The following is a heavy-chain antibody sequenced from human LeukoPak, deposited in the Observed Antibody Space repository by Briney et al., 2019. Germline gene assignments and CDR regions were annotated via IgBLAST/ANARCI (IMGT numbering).Heavy chain of an antibody. V-gene: IGHV3-7*04. CDR1: GFTFSSYW. Sequence: HPGGSLRLSCAASGFTFSSYWMTWVRQAPGKGLEGVANIKQDGSDKHYVDSVKGRFTISRDNAKNSLFLQMDSLRDEDTAEYYCARERVCRSNSCYSTFDSWGQGTLVTVSS. D-gene: IGHD2-2*02. CDR2: IKQDGSDK. CDR3: ARERVCRSNSCYSTFDS. J-gene: IGHJ4*02.